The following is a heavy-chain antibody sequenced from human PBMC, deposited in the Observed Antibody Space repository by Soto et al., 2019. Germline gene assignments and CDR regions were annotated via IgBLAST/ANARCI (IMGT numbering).Heavy chain of an antibody. CDR2: FDPEDGET. Sequence: GASVKVSCKVSGYTLTELSMHWVRQAPGKGLEWMGGFDPEDGETIYAQKFQGRVTMTEDTSTDTAYMELSSLRSEDTAVYYCATDLKSGSYFPFDYWGQGTLVTVSS. CDR1: GYTLTELS. V-gene: IGHV1-24*01. CDR3: ATDLKSGSYFPFDY. J-gene: IGHJ4*02. D-gene: IGHD1-26*01.